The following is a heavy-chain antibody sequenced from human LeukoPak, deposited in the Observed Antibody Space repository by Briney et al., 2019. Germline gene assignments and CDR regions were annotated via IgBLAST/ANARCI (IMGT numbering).Heavy chain of an antibody. CDR2: ISSSSSYI. CDR3: ANLVMTTVTTGTEL. V-gene: IGHV3-21*04. J-gene: IGHJ4*02. D-gene: IGHD4-17*01. CDR1: GFTFSSYS. Sequence: KPGGSLRLSCAASGFTFSSYSRNWVRQAPGKGLEWVSSISSSSSYIYYTDSVKGGFTISRDNAKNSLYLQMNSLRAEDTAVYYCANLVMTTVTTGTELWGQGTLVTVSS.